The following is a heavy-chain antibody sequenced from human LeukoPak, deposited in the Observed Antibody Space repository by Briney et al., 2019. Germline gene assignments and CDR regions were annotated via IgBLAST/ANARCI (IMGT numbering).Heavy chain of an antibody. CDR3: ARGEGYCSSTSCYVDY. J-gene: IGHJ4*02. CDR1: GYTFTSYD. D-gene: IGHD2-2*01. CDR2: MNPNSGNT. Sequence: ASVKVSCKASGYTFTSYDINWVRQATGQGLEWMGWMNPNSGNTGYAQKFQGRVTITRNTSISTAYMELSSLRSEDTAVYYCARGEGYCSSTSCYVDYWGQGTLVTVSS. V-gene: IGHV1-8*03.